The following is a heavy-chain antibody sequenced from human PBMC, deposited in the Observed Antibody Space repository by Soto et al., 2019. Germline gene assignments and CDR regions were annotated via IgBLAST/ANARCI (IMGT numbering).Heavy chain of an antibody. D-gene: IGHD3-16*01. CDR1: GGSFSGYY. Sequence: SETLSLTCAVYGGSFSGYYWSWIRQPPGKGLEWIGEINHSGSTNYNPSIKSRVTISVDTSKNQFSLKLSSVTAADTAVYYCARGYYAPLGDYWGQGNLVTV. CDR2: INHSGST. J-gene: IGHJ4*02. CDR3: ARGYYAPLGDY. V-gene: IGHV4-34*01.